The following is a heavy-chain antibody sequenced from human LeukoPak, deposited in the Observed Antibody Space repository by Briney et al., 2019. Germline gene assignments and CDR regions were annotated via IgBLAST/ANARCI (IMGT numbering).Heavy chain of an antibody. CDR1: GGTFSSYA. CDR3: ASMVYATYYYYYYMDV. D-gene: IGHD2-8*01. V-gene: IGHV1-69*06. CDR2: IIPIFGTA. J-gene: IGHJ6*03. Sequence: SVKVSCKASGGTFSSYAISWVRQAPGQGLEWMGGIIPIFGTANYAQKFQGRVTITADKSTSTAYMELSSLRSEDTAVYYCASMVYATYYYYYYMDVWGKGTTVTVSS.